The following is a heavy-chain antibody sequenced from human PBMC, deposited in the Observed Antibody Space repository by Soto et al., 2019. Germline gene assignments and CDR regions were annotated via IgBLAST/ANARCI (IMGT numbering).Heavy chain of an antibody. CDR1: GFTFSSYS. CDR3: ARDQEWDIVATNLPSPYDY. D-gene: IGHD5-12*01. V-gene: IGHV3-21*01. Sequence: GGSLRLSCAASGFTFSSYSMNWVRQAPGKGLEWVSSISSSSSYIYYADPVKGRFTISRDNAKNSLYLQMNSLRAEDTAVYYCARDQEWDIVATNLPSPYDYWGQGTLVTVSS. J-gene: IGHJ4*02. CDR2: ISSSSSYI.